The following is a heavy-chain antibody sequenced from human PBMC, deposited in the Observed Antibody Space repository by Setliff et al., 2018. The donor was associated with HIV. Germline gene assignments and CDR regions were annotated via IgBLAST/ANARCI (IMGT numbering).Heavy chain of an antibody. V-gene: IGHV3-48*04. J-gene: IGHJ4*02. CDR1: GFNFSIYN. CDR2: ISSSSSTV. CDR3: ALLWPFDY. Sequence: GASLRLSCAASGFNFSIYNMNWVRQAPGKGLEWVSYISSSSSTVYYMDSVKGRFTISRDNAENSLFLQMNSLRAEDTAIYYCALLWPFDYWGQGALVTVSS. D-gene: IGHD3-10*01.